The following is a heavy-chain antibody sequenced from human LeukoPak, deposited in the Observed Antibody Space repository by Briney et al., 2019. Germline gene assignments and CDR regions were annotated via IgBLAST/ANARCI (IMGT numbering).Heavy chain of an antibody. Sequence: GGSLRLSCAASGFTFSSYGMHWVRQAPGKGLEWVAFIRYDGSNKYYADSVKGRFTISRDNAKNSLYLQMNSLRAEDTAVYYCARGSSGWLGYYYYMDVWGKGTTVTVSS. D-gene: IGHD6-19*01. CDR3: ARGSSGWLGYYYYMDV. J-gene: IGHJ6*03. CDR1: GFTFSSYG. CDR2: IRYDGSNK. V-gene: IGHV3-30*02.